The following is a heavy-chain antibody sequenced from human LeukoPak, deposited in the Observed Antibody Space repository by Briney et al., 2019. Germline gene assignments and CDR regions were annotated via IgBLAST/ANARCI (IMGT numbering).Heavy chain of an antibody. D-gene: IGHD2-2*01. J-gene: IGHJ6*03. CDR3: ARVGREGSNYYYYMDV. V-gene: IGHV3-48*04. CDR2: ISGSGTTI. CDR1: GFTFSYFS. Sequence: GGSPRLSCAASGFTFSYFSMHWVRQAPGKGLEWVSYISGSGTTIYYSGSVKGRFTISRDNAKNSLYLQMNSLRAEDTGVYHCARVGREGSNYYYYMDVWGKGTTVTVSS.